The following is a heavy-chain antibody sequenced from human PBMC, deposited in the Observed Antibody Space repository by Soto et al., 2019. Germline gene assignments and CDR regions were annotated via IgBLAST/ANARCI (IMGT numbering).Heavy chain of an antibody. CDR1: GFSLSTTGEG. D-gene: IGHD3-16*01. V-gene: IGHV2-5*01. J-gene: IGHJ2*01. CDR3: AYIRLQGATNFDL. CDR2: IFCYDDT. Sequence: QITLKESGPTPVKPTQTLTLTCTVSGFSLSTTGEGVGWIRQAPGKALDFLAIIFCYDDTYSSPPLKSRITITKDPSEIQVVLTLTDVAPGDTGTYYCAYIRLQGATNFDLWGAGTLVTVAS.